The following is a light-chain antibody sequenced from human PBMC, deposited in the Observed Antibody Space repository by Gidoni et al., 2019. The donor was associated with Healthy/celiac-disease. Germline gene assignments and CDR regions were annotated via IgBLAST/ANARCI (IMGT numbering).Light chain of an antibody. CDR3: QQYNNWPPI. CDR1: QSVSSN. V-gene: IGKV3-15*01. J-gene: IGKJ3*01. CDR2: GAS. Sequence: PATRSVSPGERATLSCRASQSVSSNLAWYQQKPGQAPRLLIYGASTRATGIPARFSGSGSGTEFTLTISSLQSEDFAVYYCQQYNNWPPIFGPGTKVDIK.